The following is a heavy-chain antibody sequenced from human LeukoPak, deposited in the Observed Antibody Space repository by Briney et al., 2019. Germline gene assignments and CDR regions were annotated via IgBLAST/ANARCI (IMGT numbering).Heavy chain of an antibody. Sequence: PGGSLRLSCAVSGLTFSSYNMSWVRQAPGKGLEWVSGISGSGDNTYYADSVKGRFTISRDNSKNTLYVQVNSLGTEDTAAYYCAKGSYYDSSGSFYFDYWGQGTLVTVSS. J-gene: IGHJ4*02. CDR1: GLTFSSYN. CDR2: ISGSGDNT. V-gene: IGHV3-23*01. D-gene: IGHD3-22*01. CDR3: AKGSYYDSSGSFYFDY.